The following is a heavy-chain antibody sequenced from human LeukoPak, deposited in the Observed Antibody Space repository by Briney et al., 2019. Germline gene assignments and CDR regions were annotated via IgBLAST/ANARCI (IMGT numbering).Heavy chain of an antibody. CDR3: ARDRYGGNEVDAFDI. Sequence: SQTLSLTCTVSGGSISSGGYYWSWIRQHPGKGLEWIGYIYYSGSTYYNPSLKSRVTISVDTSKNQFSLKLSSVTAADTAVYYCARDRYGGNEVDAFDIWGQGTMVTVSS. CDR2: IYYSGST. J-gene: IGHJ3*02. V-gene: IGHV4-31*03. D-gene: IGHD4-23*01. CDR1: GGSISSGGYY.